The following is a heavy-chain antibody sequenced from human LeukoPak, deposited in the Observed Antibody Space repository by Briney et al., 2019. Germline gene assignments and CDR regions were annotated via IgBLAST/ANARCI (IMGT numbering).Heavy chain of an antibody. V-gene: IGHV1-24*01. D-gene: IGHD3-10*01. Sequence: GASVKVSCKVSGYTLTELSMHWVRQAPGKGLGWMGGFDPEDGETIYAQKFQGRVTMTEDTSTDTAYMELRSLRSEDTAVYYCATGIALWFGELSAYWGQGTLVTVSS. CDR2: FDPEDGET. CDR1: GYTLTELS. J-gene: IGHJ4*02. CDR3: ATGIALWFGELSAY.